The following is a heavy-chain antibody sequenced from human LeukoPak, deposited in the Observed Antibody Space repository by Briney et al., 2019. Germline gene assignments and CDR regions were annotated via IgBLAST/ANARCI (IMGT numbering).Heavy chain of an antibody. Sequence: ASVKVSCKAAVGSFSTHAIIWVRQAPGQGLEWMGGIIPVLGTTNSAQRFQDRLSLTADESTGTASMELTSLRPEDSAVYHCGASTVTVTHQYMAVWGKGNTITVSS. CDR3: GASTVTVTHQYMAV. D-gene: IGHD2-21*02. V-gene: IGHV1-69*13. CDR1: VGSFSTHA. CDR2: IIPVLGTT. J-gene: IGHJ6*03.